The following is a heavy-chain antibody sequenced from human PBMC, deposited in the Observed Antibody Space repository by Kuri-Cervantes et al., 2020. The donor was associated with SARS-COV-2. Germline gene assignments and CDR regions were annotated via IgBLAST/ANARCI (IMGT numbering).Heavy chain of an antibody. V-gene: IGHV1-18*01. CDR1: GFTFSSYG. CDR2: ISAYNGNT. Sequence: GGSLRLSCKASGFTFSSYGISWVRQAPGQGLEWMGWISAYNGNTNYAQKVQGRVTMTTDTSTSTAYMELRSLRSDDTAVYYCARDYDSYGGHFDYWGQGTLVTVAS. CDR3: ARDYDSYGGHFDY. J-gene: IGHJ4*02. D-gene: IGHD3-3*01.